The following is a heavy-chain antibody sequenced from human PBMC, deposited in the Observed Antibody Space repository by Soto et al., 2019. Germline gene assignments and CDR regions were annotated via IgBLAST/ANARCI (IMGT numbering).Heavy chain of an antibody. CDR1: GYTFTSYG. CDR2: ISAYNGNT. Sequence: ASVQVSCKASGYTFTSYGISWVRQAPGQGLEWMGWISAYNGNTNYAQKLQGRVTMTTDTSTSTAYMELRGLRSDDTAVNYCSSVSGSGPHLCYYYYLDVWGKGTTVTVSS. D-gene: IGHD3-10*01. CDR3: SSVSGSGPHLCYYYYLDV. V-gene: IGHV1-18*01. J-gene: IGHJ6*03.